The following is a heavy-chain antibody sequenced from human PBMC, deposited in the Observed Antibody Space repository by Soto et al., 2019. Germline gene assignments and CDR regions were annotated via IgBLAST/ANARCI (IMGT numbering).Heavy chain of an antibody. CDR3: ARKKGYSYGPHYFDY. Sequence: QVQLQESGPGLVKPSQTLSLTCTVSGGSISNGGYYWSWIRQHPGKGLEWIGNIYYSGSTFYNPSLKSRVTISVDTSKNQFSLKLSSVTAADTAVYYCARKKGYSYGPHYFDYWGQGTLVTVSS. J-gene: IGHJ4*02. D-gene: IGHD5-18*01. CDR2: IYYSGST. V-gene: IGHV4-31*03. CDR1: GGSISNGGYY.